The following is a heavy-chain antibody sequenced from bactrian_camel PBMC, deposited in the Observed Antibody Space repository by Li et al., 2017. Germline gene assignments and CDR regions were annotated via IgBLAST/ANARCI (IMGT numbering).Heavy chain of an antibody. D-gene: IGHD5*01. Sequence: GGGSVQAGESLRLSCAVSGYLLSNSDYLLAWFRQAPGKEREGVAAIDSDGRTDYVASVKGRFTIPRDNAKNTLYLQMNSLKPEDTGMYSCKGSALGRCAGYWGQGTQVTVS. J-gene: IGHJ4*01. CDR3: KGSALGRCAGY. CDR2: IDSDGRT. V-gene: IGHV3S53*01. CDR1: GYLLSNSD.